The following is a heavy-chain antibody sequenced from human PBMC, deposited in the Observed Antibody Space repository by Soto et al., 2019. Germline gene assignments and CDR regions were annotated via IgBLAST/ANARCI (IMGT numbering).Heavy chain of an antibody. D-gene: IGHD1-26*01. CDR1: GGSIRDSRYS. V-gene: IGHV4-39*01. CDR3: ARFLLGARSRYFDY. J-gene: IGHJ4*02. Sequence: QLQMQESGPRLVKPSETLSLTCTVSGGSIRDSRYSWGWIRQPPGKGLEWIGNMYYSGSTYYNPSLASRVTTSADTSKNQLSLTRISVTAADSAVFYCARFLLGARSRYFDYWGQGIQVTVSS. CDR2: MYYSGST.